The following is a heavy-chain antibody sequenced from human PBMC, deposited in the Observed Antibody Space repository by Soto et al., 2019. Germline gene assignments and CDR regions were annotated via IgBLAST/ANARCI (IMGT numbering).Heavy chain of an antibody. J-gene: IGHJ4*02. D-gene: IGHD5-12*01. CDR2: ISRLDNP. V-gene: IGHV4-30-2*06. Sequence: TLSLTCPVSGVSMRCGGFSWSWIRQSPGKGLEWIGYISRLDNPYFHPSFKSRVTMSIDRSRNQFYLNLSSMTAEDRAVYYCARGAGYDPFDYWGQGVLVTVYS. CDR1: GVSMRCGGFS. CDR3: ARGAGYDPFDY.